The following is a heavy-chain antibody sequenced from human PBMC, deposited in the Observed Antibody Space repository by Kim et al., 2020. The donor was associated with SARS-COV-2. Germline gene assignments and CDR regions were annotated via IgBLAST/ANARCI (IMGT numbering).Heavy chain of an antibody. Sequence: ASVKVSCKASGYTFSNYAILWVRQAPGQRLECMGWIIGGNGNTYYSPKFQGRVTFTRDTSATTAYMELSSLRSEDTAVYYCARGGGPGLGYWGQGTLVTVSS. CDR1: GYTFSNYA. J-gene: IGHJ4*02. CDR3: ARGGGPGLGY. CDR2: IIGGNGNT. D-gene: IGHD2-15*01. V-gene: IGHV1-3*01.